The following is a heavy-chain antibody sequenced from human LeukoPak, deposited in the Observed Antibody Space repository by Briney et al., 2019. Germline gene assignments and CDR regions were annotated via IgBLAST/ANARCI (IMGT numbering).Heavy chain of an antibody. Sequence: PGGSLRLSCAASRFTFSTYIMNWVRQAPGAGLEWVSSISSSSDYIYYVDSVKGRFTISRDNAKNSLYLQMNSLRAEDTAVYYCARGNIKFDYWGQGTLATVSS. J-gene: IGHJ4*02. CDR1: RFTFSTYI. CDR3: ARGNIKFDY. V-gene: IGHV3-21*01. CDR2: ISSSSDYI.